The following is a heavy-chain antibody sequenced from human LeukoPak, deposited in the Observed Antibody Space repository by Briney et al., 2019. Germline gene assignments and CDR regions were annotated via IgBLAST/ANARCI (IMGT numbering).Heavy chain of an antibody. D-gene: IGHD6-13*01. CDR1: GFTFASYA. CDR3: AKSHASIWNVYDY. J-gene: IGHJ4*02. CDR2: ITAGGGST. V-gene: IGHV3-23*01. Sequence: GGSLRLSCAASGFTFASYAVNWVRQAPGKGLEWVSAITAGGGSTYYADSVKGRFTISRDNLKNMVFLQMSTLRAEDTAIYYCAKSHASIWNVYDYWGQGTLVTVSS.